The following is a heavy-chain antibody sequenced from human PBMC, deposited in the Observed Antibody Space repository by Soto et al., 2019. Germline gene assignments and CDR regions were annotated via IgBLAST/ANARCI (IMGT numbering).Heavy chain of an antibody. D-gene: IGHD5-12*01. J-gene: IGHJ4*02. Sequence: EVQLLESGGDLVQPGGSLRLSCTASGFTFSAYAMAWVRQAPEKGLEWVSAVTKSGNTYYVDSVKGRFTISRDNSKGILYLQMNSLRAEDTAVYYCAKRRTYRGDAFCVANWGQGTLVTVSS. CDR2: VTKSGNT. CDR3: AKRRTYRGDAFCVAN. CDR1: GFTFSAYA. V-gene: IGHV3-23*01.